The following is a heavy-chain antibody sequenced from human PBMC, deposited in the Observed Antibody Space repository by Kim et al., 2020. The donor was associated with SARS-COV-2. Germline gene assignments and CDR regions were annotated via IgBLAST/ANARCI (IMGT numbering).Heavy chain of an antibody. V-gene: IGHV4-39*07. CDR2: IYYSGST. CDR1: GGSISSSSYY. Sequence: SETLSLTCTVSGGSISSSSYYWGWIRQPPGKGLEWIGSIYYSGSTYYNPSLKSRVTISVDTSKNQFSLKLSSVTAADTAVYYCARMKRGYSYGYYGEFDYWGQGTLVTVSS. CDR3: ARMKRGYSYGYYGEFDY. D-gene: IGHD5-18*01. J-gene: IGHJ4*02.